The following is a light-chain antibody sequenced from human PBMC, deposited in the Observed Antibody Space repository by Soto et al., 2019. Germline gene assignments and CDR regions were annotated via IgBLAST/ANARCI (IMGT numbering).Light chain of an antibody. Sequence: DIQMTQSPSTLSASVGDRVTITCRAIQSISSWLAWYQQKPGKAPKLLIYKASSLESGVPSRFSGSGSGTDFTLTISSLQPDDFATYYCQQYNILWTFGQGTKVEIK. CDR2: KAS. CDR3: QQYNILWT. J-gene: IGKJ1*01. CDR1: QSISSW. V-gene: IGKV1-5*03.